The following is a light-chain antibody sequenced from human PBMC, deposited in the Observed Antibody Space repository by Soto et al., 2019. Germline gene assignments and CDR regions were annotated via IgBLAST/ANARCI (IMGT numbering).Light chain of an antibody. Sequence: ELVLTQSPATLSLSPGERATLSCRASQFLSSYLAWYQQIPGQPPRLLIYDTSNRVTGIPARFSGSRSGTDLTLTISSLEPEDFAVYFCHQRNKFGQGTRLEI. CDR1: QFLSSY. V-gene: IGKV3-11*01. CDR3: HQRNK. CDR2: DTS. J-gene: IGKJ5*01.